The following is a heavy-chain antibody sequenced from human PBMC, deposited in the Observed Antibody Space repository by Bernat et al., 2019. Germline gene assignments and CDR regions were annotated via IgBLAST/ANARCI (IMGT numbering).Heavy chain of an antibody. J-gene: IGHJ4*02. CDR2: ISHDGRNK. D-gene: IGHD1-26*01. CDR3: ARVWGANGPYFDY. CDR1: GFTFSSHA. Sequence: QVHLVESGGGVVQPGTSLRLSCAASGFTFSSHALHWVRQAPGKGLEWVALISHDGRNKYYADSVKGRYTISRDKSKNTLYLQMNSLTTDDTAVYYCARVWGANGPYFDYWGQGTLVTVSS. V-gene: IGHV3-30*04.